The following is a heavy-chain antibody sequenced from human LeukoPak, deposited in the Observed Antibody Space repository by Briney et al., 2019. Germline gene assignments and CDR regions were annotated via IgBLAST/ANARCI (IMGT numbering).Heavy chain of an antibody. V-gene: IGHV3-48*01. Sequence: PGGSLRLSCEASGFTLSSSSMTWVRQAPGKGLEWVSYISSSSTIISYADSVKGRFTISRDNAKNSLYLQMNSLRAEDTAVCYCARGGYSSGLNWGQGTLVTVSS. CDR1: GFTLSSSS. J-gene: IGHJ4*02. CDR2: ISSSSTII. CDR3: ARGGYSSGLN. D-gene: IGHD6-19*01.